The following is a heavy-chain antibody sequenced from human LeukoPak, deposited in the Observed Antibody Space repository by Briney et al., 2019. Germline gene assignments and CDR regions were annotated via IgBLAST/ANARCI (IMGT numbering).Heavy chain of an antibody. J-gene: IGHJ3*02. CDR3: AKDQRYCGGDCYSEEVDAFDI. D-gene: IGHD2-21*02. V-gene: IGHV3-23*01. Sequence: PGGSLRLSCAASGFTFSSYAMNWVRQSPGKGLEWVSSISGSGGSTYYADSVKGRFTISRDNSKNTLYLQMNSLRAEDTAVYYCAKDQRYCGGDCYSEEVDAFDIWGQGTMVTVSS. CDR2: ISGSGGST. CDR1: GFTFSSYA.